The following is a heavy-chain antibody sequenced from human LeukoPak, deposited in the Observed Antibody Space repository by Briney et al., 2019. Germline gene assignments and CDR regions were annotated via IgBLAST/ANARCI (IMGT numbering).Heavy chain of an antibody. CDR1: GFTVSSNY. V-gene: IGHV3-66*01. CDR2: IYSGGST. Sequence: QTGGSLRLSCAASGFTVSSNYMSWVRQAPGKGLEWVSVIYSGGSTYYADSVKGRFTISRDNSKNTLYLQMNSLRAEDTAVYYCARDAGREDYFDYWGQGTLVTVSS. J-gene: IGHJ4*02. CDR3: ARDAGREDYFDY. D-gene: IGHD1-26*01.